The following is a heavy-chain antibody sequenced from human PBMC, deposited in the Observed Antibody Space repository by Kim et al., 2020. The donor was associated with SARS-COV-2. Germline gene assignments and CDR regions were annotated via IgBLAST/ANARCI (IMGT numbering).Heavy chain of an antibody. CDR1: GFTFSSYA. D-gene: IGHD3-10*01. CDR3: AKDLNYGSGSYLGRTNFQH. V-gene: IGHV3-23*01. Sequence: GGSLRLSCAASGFTFSSYAMSWVRQAPGKGLEWVSAISGSGGSTYYADSVKGRFTISRDNSKNTLYLQMNSLRAEDTAVYYCAKDLNYGSGSYLGRTNFQHWGQGTLVTVSS. CDR2: ISGSGGST. J-gene: IGHJ1*01.